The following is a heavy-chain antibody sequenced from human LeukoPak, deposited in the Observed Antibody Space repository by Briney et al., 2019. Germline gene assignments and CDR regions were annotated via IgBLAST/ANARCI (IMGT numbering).Heavy chain of an antibody. CDR2: IYGGDKT. V-gene: IGHV3-53*01. D-gene: IGHD6-13*01. J-gene: IGHJ4*02. CDR1: GFSVSASY. CDR3: AGSITTPGGFDY. Sequence: PGGSLRLSCAASGFSVSASYIIWVRQAPRKGLEWVSVIYGGDKTNYADSVKGRFTISRDSSENTLYLQMNSLRAEDTAVYYCAGSITTPGGFDYWGQGTPVTVSS.